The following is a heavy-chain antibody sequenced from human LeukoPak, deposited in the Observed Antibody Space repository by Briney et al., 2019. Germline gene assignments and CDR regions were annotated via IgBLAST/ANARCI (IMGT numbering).Heavy chain of an antibody. Sequence: SETLSLTCTVSGGSISGYYWCWIRQPPGKGLEWIAYIYYNGISNYNPSLKSRVIISVDSSKNQFSLKLSSVTAADTAVYYCARGRAAAFVYWGQGTLVTVSS. D-gene: IGHD6-13*01. V-gene: IGHV4-59*01. CDR3: ARGRAAAFVY. J-gene: IGHJ4*02. CDR2: IYYNGIS. CDR1: GGSISGYY.